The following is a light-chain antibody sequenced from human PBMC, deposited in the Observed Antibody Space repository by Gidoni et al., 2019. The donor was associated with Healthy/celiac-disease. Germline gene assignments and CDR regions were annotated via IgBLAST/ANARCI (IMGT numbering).Light chain of an antibody. CDR1: TGAVTSGYY. V-gene: IGLV7-43*01. Sequence: QTVVTQEPSLNVSPGGTVTLTCASSTGAVTSGYYPNWFQQKPGQAPRALIYSTSNKHPWTPARFSGSLLGGKAALTLSGVQPEDEAEYYCLLYYGGARVFGGGTKLTVL. CDR3: LLYYGGARV. J-gene: IGLJ3*02. CDR2: STS.